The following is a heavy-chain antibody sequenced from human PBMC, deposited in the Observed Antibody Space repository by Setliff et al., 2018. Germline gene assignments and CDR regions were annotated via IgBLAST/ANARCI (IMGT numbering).Heavy chain of an antibody. V-gene: IGHV4-39*01. CDR1: DVSISSSSFY. CDR2: IYYSGST. Sequence: SETLSLTCTVSDVSISSSSFYWAWIRQPPGKGLEWIGSIYYSGSTYYNPSLTSRVTISVDTSNNQFSLNLRSVTAADTALYYCAKADEGPRRASGSYYPLLRFDPWGQGTLVTVSS. CDR3: AKADEGPRRASGSYYPLLRFDP. D-gene: IGHD3-10*01. J-gene: IGHJ5*02.